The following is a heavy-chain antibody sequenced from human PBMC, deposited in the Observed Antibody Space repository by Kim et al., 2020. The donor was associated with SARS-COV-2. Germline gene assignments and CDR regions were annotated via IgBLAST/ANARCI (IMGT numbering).Heavy chain of an antibody. CDR3: ARDMGSGSYFLLSGFHPGPFDF. CDR2: ISYDGSNK. D-gene: IGHD3-10*01. J-gene: IGHJ4*02. Sequence: GGSLRLSCAASGFTFSSYAMHWVRQAPGKGLEWVAVISYDGSNKYYADSVKGRFTISRDNSKNTLYLQMNSLRAEDTAVYYCARDMGSGSYFLLSGFHPGPFDFWGQGTLVTVSS. V-gene: IGHV3-30*04. CDR1: GFTFSSYA.